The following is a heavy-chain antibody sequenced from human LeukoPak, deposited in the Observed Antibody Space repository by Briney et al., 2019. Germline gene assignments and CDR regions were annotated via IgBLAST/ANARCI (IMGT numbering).Heavy chain of an antibody. V-gene: IGHV4-59*01. CDR2: MYYSGST. J-gene: IGHJ4*02. CDR1: GGSISNYY. D-gene: IGHD3-16*02. CDR3: ARGGGPFYFDYVWGSYRPFDY. Sequence: PSETLSLTCTVSGGSISNYYWSWIRQPPGKGLEWIGYMYYSGSTNYNPSLKSRVTISVDTSKKQFSLRLSSVTAADTAVYYCARGGGPFYFDYVWGSYRPFDYWGQGTLVTVSS.